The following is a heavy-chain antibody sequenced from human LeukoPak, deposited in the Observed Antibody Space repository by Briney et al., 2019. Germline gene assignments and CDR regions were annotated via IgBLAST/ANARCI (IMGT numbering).Heavy chain of an antibody. D-gene: IGHD3-22*01. CDR2: INSSGGNT. CDR3: ARENTYGYSYGMDV. Sequence: GASVKISCKASGYTFTSYYMYWVRQAPGQGLEWMGIINSSGGNTSYAQNFQGRVTMTRDTSARIVYMELRSLRSEDTAVYYYARENTYGYSYGMDVWGQGTTVTVSS. CDR1: GYTFTSYY. J-gene: IGHJ6*02. V-gene: IGHV1-46*01.